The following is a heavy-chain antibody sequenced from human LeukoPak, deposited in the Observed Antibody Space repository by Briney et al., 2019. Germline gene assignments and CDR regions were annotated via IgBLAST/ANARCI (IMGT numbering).Heavy chain of an antibody. CDR2: INHSGST. CDR1: GGSFSGYY. J-gene: IGHJ4*02. D-gene: IGHD6-13*01. Sequence: PSETLSLTCAVYGGSFSGYYWSWIRQPPGKGLEWIGEINHSGSTNYNPSLKSRVTISVDTSKNQFSLKLSSVTAADTAVYYCARGRTTYSSSWYDLGGLWFDYWGQGTLVTVSS. V-gene: IGHV4-34*01. CDR3: ARGRTTYSSSWYDLGGLWFDY.